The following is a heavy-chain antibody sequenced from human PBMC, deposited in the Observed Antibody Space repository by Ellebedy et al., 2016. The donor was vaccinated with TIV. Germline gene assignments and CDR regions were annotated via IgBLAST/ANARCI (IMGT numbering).Heavy chain of an antibody. V-gene: IGHV4-59*01. Sequence: MPGGSLRLSCSVSGVSISDYYWSWILKPPGQGLEWIGYVYHTGSTNYNPSLRSRVTLAVDTPKNEFCLKLSSVTTADTAIYYWARDGVEDYFDYWGQGLLVTVSS. D-gene: IGHD3-10*01. CDR1: GVSISDYY. J-gene: IGHJ4*02. CDR3: ARDGVEDYFDY. CDR2: VYHTGST.